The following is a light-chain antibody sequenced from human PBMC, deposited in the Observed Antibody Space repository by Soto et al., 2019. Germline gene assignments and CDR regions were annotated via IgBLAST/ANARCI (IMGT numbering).Light chain of an antibody. V-gene: IGLV2-14*01. CDR2: DVS. CDR1: SSDVGGYNY. J-gene: IGLJ1*01. Sequence: QSVLTQPASVSGSPGQSITISCTGTSSDVGGYNYVSWYQQHPGKAPKLMIYDVSDRPSGVSNRFSGSKSGNTASLTISGLQAEDEADYYCCSSTSCSIPSYVFGPGTKVTV. CDR3: CSSTSCSIPSYV.